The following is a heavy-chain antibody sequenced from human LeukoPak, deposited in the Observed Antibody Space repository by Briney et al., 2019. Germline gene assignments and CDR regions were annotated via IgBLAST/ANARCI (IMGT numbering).Heavy chain of an antibody. Sequence: SGGSLRLSCAASGFTFSSYVMSWVRQAPGKGLEWVSAISSSGGSTYYADSVKGRFTISRDNSKNTLYLQMNSLRAEDTAAYYCAKDHDYDYFDYWGQGTLVTVSS. CDR1: GFTFSSYV. CDR3: AKDHDYDYFDY. V-gene: IGHV3-23*01. J-gene: IGHJ4*02. D-gene: IGHD5-12*01. CDR2: ISSSGGST.